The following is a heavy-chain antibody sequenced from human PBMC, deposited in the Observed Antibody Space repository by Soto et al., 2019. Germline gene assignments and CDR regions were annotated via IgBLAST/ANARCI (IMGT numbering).Heavy chain of an antibody. CDR1: GFTFSSYG. D-gene: IGHD2-8*01. Sequence: PGGSLRLSCAASGFTFSSYGMHWVRQAPGKGLEWVAVISYDGSNKYYADSVKGRFTISRDNSKNTLYLQMNSLRAEDTAVYYCAKDQDIVLMYRLFSLPYFDYWGQGTLVTVSS. CDR3: AKDQDIVLMYRLFSLPYFDY. CDR2: ISYDGSNK. J-gene: IGHJ4*02. V-gene: IGHV3-30*18.